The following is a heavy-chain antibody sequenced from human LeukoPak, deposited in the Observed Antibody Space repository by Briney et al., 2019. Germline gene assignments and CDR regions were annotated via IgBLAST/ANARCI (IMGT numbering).Heavy chain of an antibody. Sequence: PSETLSLTCIVSGGSISSYYWSWIRQPPGKGLEWIGYIYDSGSTNYNPSLKSRVTISVDTSKNQFPLKLSSVAAADTAVYYCARDFRSGYPYYYYYGMDVWGQGTTVTVSS. V-gene: IGHV4-59*01. D-gene: IGHD3-3*01. CDR1: GGSISSYY. CDR3: ARDFRSGYPYYYYYGMDV. CDR2: IYDSGST. J-gene: IGHJ6*02.